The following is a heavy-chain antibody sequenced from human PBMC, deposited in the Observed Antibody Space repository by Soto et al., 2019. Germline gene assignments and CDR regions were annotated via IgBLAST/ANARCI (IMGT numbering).Heavy chain of an antibody. Sequence: EVQLLESGGDLVQPGGSLRLSCAASGFTFSSYVMTWDRQAPGKGLEWVSSISGSGSMTYYTNYADSVKGRFTSSRDNSKNTLYLQMSSLRAEDTAVYYCANLMNQNDDMLFHYWGQGTLVTVSS. D-gene: IGHD3-9*01. CDR1: GFTFSSYV. CDR3: ANLMNQNDDMLFHY. CDR2: ISGSGSMTYYT. V-gene: IGHV3-23*01. J-gene: IGHJ4*02.